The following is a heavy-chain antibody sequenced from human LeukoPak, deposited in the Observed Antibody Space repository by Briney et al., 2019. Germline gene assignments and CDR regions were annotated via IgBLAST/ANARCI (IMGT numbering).Heavy chain of an antibody. J-gene: IGHJ4*02. CDR1: GFTFNSHA. Sequence: GGSLRLSCAASGFTFNSHAMSWVRQAPGQGLEWVSSTSGTGETTFYADSVKGRFTISRDNSKNTLYLQMSSLRVEDTAIYYCAKDLATYYDILTGFRGYFDYWGQGTLVTVSS. CDR3: AKDLATYYDILTGFRGYFDY. D-gene: IGHD3-9*01. V-gene: IGHV3-23*01. CDR2: TSGTGETT.